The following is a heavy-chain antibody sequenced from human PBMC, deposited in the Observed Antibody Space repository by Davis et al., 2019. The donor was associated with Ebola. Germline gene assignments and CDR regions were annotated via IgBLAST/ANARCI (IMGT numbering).Heavy chain of an antibody. J-gene: IGHJ5*02. V-gene: IGHV3-7*03. CDR1: GFTFSYYW. CDR3: ARDLYSSSWYGDWFDP. CDR2: IKEDGSEK. Sequence: GESLKISCAASGFTFSYYWMTWVRQAPGKGLEWVANIKEDGSEKFYVDSVKGRFTISRDNAKNSLYLQMNSLRAEDTAVYYCARDLYSSSWYGDWFDPWGQGTLVTVSS. D-gene: IGHD6-13*01.